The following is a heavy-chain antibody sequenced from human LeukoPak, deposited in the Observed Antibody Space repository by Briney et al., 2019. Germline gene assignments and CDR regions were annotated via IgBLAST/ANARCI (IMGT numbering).Heavy chain of an antibody. Sequence: SETLSLTCAVYGGSLSGYYWSWIRQSPGKGLEWIGEINHTGSTNYNPSLKSRVTISVDTSKNQFSLKLSSVTAADTAVYYCAMSITMIIVIIKRPPTIDYWGQGTLVTVSS. D-gene: IGHD3-22*01. CDR2: INHTGST. V-gene: IGHV4-34*01. CDR1: GGSLSGYY. J-gene: IGHJ4*02. CDR3: AMSITMIIVIIKRPPTIDY.